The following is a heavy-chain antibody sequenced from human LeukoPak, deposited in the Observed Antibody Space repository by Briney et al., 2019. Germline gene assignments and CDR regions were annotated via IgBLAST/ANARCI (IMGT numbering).Heavy chain of an antibody. V-gene: IGHV3-48*03. D-gene: IGHD3-10*02. CDR3: VELGITMIGGV. Sequence: SGGSLRLSCAASGFTFSSYEMNWVRQAPGKGLEWVSYISSSGSTIYYADSVKGRFTISRDNAKNSLYLQMNSLRAEDTAVYYCVELGITMIGGVWGKGTTVTISS. CDR1: GFTFSSYE. CDR2: ISSSGSTI. J-gene: IGHJ6*04.